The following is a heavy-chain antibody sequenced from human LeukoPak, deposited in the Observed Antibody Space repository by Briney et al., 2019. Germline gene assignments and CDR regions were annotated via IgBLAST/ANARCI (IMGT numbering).Heavy chain of an antibody. J-gene: IGHJ5*02. CDR2: ISSNGGST. V-gene: IGHV3-64*01. CDR1: GFTFSSYA. Sequence: GGSLRLSCAASGFTFSSYAMHRVRQAPGKGLEYVSAISSNGGSTYYANSVKGRFTISRDNSKNTLYLQMGSLRAEDMAVYYCARDAIAAAGTTWFDPWGQGTLVTVSS. CDR3: ARDAIAAAGTTWFDP. D-gene: IGHD6-13*01.